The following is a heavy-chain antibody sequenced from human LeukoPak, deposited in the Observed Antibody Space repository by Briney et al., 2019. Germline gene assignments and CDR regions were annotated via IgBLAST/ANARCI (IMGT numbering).Heavy chain of an antibody. J-gene: IGHJ4*02. Sequence: GSLRLSCAASGFTLSNYAVHWVRQAPGKGLEWIGEINHSGSTNYNPSLKSRVTISVDTSKNQFSLKLSSVTAADTAVYYCASTNCSSTSCQYFDYWGQGTLVTVSS. V-gene: IGHV4-34*01. CDR2: INHSGST. CDR1: GFTLSNYA. D-gene: IGHD2-2*01. CDR3: ASTNCSSTSCQYFDY.